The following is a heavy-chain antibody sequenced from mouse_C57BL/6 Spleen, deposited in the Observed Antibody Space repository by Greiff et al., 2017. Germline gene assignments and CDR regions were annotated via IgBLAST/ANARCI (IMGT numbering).Heavy chain of an antibody. D-gene: IGHD1-1*01. Sequence: QVQLQQPGAELVKPGASVKVSCTASGYTFTSYWMHWVKQRPGQGLEWIGRIHPSDSDTNYNQKFKGKATLTVDKSSSTAYMQLSSLTSEDSAVYYCAILYGSSYGFDYWGQGTTLTVSS. J-gene: IGHJ2*01. CDR2: IHPSDSDT. CDR3: AILYGSSYGFDY. V-gene: IGHV1-74*01. CDR1: GYTFTSYW.